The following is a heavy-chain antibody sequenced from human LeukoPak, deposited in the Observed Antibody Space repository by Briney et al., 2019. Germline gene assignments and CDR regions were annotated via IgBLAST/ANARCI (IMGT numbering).Heavy chain of an antibody. V-gene: IGHV4-31*03. CDR2: IYYSGST. J-gene: IGHJ6*03. CDR1: GGSISSGGYY. Sequence: SQTLSLTCTVSGGSISSGGYYWSWIRQHPGKGLEWIGYIYYSGSTYYNPSLKSRVTIPVDTSKNQFSLKLSSVTAADTAVYYCARDRGGGRYYYYYMDVWGKGTTVTVSS. CDR3: ARDRGGGRYYYYYMDV. D-gene: IGHD3-16*02.